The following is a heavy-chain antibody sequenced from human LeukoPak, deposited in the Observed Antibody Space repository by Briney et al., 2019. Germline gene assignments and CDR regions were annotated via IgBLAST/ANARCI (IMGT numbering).Heavy chain of an antibody. CDR3: ARVSCSSTSCYFDY. Sequence: SVKVSCKASGGTFSSYAIGWVRQAPGQGLEWMGGIIPIFGTANYAQKFQGRVTITADKSTSTAYMELSSLRSEDTAVYYCARVSCSSTSCYFDYWGQGTLVTVSS. CDR1: GGTFSSYA. D-gene: IGHD2-2*01. V-gene: IGHV1-69*06. J-gene: IGHJ4*02. CDR2: IIPIFGTA.